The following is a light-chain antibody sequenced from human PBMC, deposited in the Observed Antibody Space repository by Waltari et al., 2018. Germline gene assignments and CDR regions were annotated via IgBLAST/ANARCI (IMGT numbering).Light chain of an antibody. CDR1: NSTFVASTY. CDR3: ASFIDGRTFV. J-gene: IGLJ1*01. Sequence: SALTQPASVSGSPGQSITVSCPGTNSTFVASTYLSCSQQLPAKPPNLILFYVTNRPSGVSNRFSGSKSGNTASLTISGLRAEDQADYYCASFIDGRTFVFGTGTRVTVL. V-gene: IGLV2-14*03. CDR2: YVT.